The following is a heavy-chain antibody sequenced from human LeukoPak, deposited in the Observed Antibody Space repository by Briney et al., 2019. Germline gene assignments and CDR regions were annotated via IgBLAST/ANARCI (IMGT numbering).Heavy chain of an antibody. J-gene: IGHJ4*02. CDR1: GFTLSSCW. V-gene: IGHV3-74*01. Sequence: GGSLRLSCAASGFTLSSCWIHWVRQAPGQGLVWVSRINTDGSTTTYADSVKGRFTISRDNAKNTVYPQMNSLRAEDTAVYYCARPPGSWDFHYWGQGTLVTVSS. CDR2: INTDGSTT. CDR3: ARPPGSWDFHY. D-gene: IGHD6-13*01.